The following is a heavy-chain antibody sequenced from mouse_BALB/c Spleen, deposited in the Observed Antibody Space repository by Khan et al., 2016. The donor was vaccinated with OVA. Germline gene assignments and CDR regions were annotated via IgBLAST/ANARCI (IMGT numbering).Heavy chain of an antibody. Sequence: QVQLQQPGAELARPGASVKLSCKASGYSFTDYYINWVKQRTGQGLEWIGEISPGSGDTYYNEKFKGKATLNADKSSSTAYMQLSSLTSEAYAVYFCARRNYFGYTFAYWGQGTLVTVSA. J-gene: IGHJ3*01. CDR3: ARRNYFGYTFAY. V-gene: IGHV1-77*01. CDR1: GYSFTDYY. D-gene: IGHD1-2*01. CDR2: ISPGSGDT.